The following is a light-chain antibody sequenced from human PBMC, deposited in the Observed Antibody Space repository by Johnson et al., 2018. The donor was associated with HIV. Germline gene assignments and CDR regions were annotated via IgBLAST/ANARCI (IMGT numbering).Light chain of an antibody. CDR2: KDN. J-gene: IGLJ1*01. Sequence: LTQPPSVSAAPGQKVTISCSGSSSTIGNNFVSWYQVLPGTAPKLLIYKDNERPSGIPDRFSGSKSGPLATLDITGLQTGDEADYYCGTWDTSPSGCGVFGPGTKVTVL. V-gene: IGLV1-51*02. CDR3: GTWDTSPSGCGV. CDR1: SSTIGNNF.